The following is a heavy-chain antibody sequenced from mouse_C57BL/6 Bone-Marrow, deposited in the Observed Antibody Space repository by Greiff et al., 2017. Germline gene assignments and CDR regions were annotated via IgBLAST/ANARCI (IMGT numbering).Heavy chain of an antibody. CDR3: ARDCDGYYNYYAMDY. J-gene: IGHJ4*01. Sequence: VQLKESGPGLVKPSQSLSLTCSVTGYSITSGYYWNWIRQFPGNKLEWMGYISYDGSNNYNPSLKNRISITRDTSKNQFFLKLNSVTTEDTATYYCARDCDGYYNYYAMDYWGQGTSVTVSS. V-gene: IGHV3-6*01. CDR1: GYSITSGYY. D-gene: IGHD2-3*01. CDR2: ISYDGSN.